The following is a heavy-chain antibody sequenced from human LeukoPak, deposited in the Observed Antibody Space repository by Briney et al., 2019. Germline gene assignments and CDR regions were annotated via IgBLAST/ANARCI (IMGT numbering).Heavy chain of an antibody. CDR1: GGSISSSSYY. D-gene: IGHD3-10*01. V-gene: IGHV4-39*01. CDR3: ASLPGSNRDMDV. Sequence: PSETLSLTCTVSGGSISSSSYYWGWIRQPPGKGLEWIGSIFYSGSTYYNPSLKSRVTMSVDTSKNQFSLKLSSVAAADTGVYYCASLPGSNRDMDVWGKGTTVTVSS. J-gene: IGHJ6*03. CDR2: IFYSGST.